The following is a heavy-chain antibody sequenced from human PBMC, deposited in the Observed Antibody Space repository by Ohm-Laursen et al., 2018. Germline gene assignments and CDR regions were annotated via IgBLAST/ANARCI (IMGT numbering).Heavy chain of an antibody. D-gene: IGHD5-18*01. Sequence: GSLRLSCTASGFTFSSYAMSWVRQAPGKGLEWVSGISSSGGSTYYADSVKGRFTISRDNSKNTLYLQMNSLRAEDTAVYYCARVVLGQLLDYWGQGTLVTVSS. J-gene: IGHJ4*02. CDR1: GFTFSSYA. CDR3: ARVVLGQLLDY. CDR2: ISSSGGST. V-gene: IGHV3-23*01.